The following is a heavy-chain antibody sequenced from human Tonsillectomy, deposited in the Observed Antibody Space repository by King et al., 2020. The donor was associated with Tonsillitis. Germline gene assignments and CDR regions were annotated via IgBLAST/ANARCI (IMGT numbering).Heavy chain of an antibody. D-gene: IGHD2-15*01. CDR3: AREGYNYYYYMDV. J-gene: IGHJ6*03. V-gene: IGHV3-11*01. CDR1: GFTFSDYY. CDR2: ISSDGSTI. Sequence: VQLVESGGGLVKPVGSLRLSCAASGFTFSDYYMSWIRQAPGKGLEWISYISSDGSTIFYEDSVKGRFTISRDNAKNSLYLQMNSLRAEDTAVYYCAREGYNYYYYMDVWGKGTTVTVSS.